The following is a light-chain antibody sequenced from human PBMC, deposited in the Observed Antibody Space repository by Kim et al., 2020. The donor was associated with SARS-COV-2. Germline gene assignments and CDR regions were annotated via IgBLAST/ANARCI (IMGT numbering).Light chain of an antibody. Sequence: PDGQVTLSCSSGAGAITIGYYSIGFHQKPGQAPRARFHNTNNKHSGSPARFSGALLGGKAALTLSAVQPEDEADYYGLLYYRGVWVFGGGTKVTVL. V-gene: IGLV7-43*01. CDR2: NTN. CDR3: LLYYRGVWV. CDR1: AGAITIGYY. J-gene: IGLJ3*02.